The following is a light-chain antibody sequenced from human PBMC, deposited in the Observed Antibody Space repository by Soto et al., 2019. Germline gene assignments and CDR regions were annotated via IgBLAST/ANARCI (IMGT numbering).Light chain of an antibody. CDR3: QSYDTSLSAWV. Sequence: QSVLTQPPSVSGAPGQRVTISCTGSSSYIGAGYDVHWYQQLPVTAPKLLIYGNNNRPSGVPDRFSGSKSGSSASLAITGLHVDDDADYYCQSYDTSLSAWVFGGGTKVTVL. CDR1: SSYIGAGYD. V-gene: IGLV1-40*01. J-gene: IGLJ3*02. CDR2: GNN.